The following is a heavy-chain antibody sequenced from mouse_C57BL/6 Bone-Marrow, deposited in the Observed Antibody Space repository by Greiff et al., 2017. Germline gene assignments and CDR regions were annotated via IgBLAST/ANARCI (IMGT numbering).Heavy chain of an antibody. CDR1: GFTFSSYG. D-gene: IGHD1-1*01. V-gene: IGHV5-6*01. J-gene: IGHJ2*01. Sequence: EVQLVESGGDLVKPGGSLKLSCAASGFTFSSYGMSWVRQTPDKRLEWVATISSGGSYTYYPDSVKGRFTISRDNAKNTLYLQMSILKSEDTAMYYCARVITTVVARGYFDYWGQGTTLTVSS. CDR3: ARVITTVVARGYFDY. CDR2: ISSGGSYT.